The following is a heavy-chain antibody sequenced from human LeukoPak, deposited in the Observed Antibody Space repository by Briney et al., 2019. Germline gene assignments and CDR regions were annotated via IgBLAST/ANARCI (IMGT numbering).Heavy chain of an antibody. Sequence: SETLSLTCTVSGGSISIYYWSWIRQPPGKGLEWIGYIYNSGSTYYNPSLKSRVTISVDTSKNQFSLRLSSVTAADTAVYYCARLSGYSSGHYYSDYWGQGTLVTVSS. D-gene: IGHD3-22*01. CDR2: IYNSGST. J-gene: IGHJ4*02. CDR1: GGSISIYY. CDR3: ARLSGYSSGHYYSDY. V-gene: IGHV4-59*01.